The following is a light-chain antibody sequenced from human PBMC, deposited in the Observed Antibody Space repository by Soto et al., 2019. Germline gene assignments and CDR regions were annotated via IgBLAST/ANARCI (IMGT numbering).Light chain of an antibody. J-gene: IGLJ1*01. CDR3: GTWDSSLSAGV. CDR1: SSNNGNNY. CDR2: ENN. Sequence: QSVLTQPPSVSAAPGQKVTISCSGSSSNNGNNYVSWYQQLPGTAPKLLIYENNKRPSGIPDRFSGSKSGTSATLGITGLQTGDEADYYCGTWDSSLSAGVFGTGTKVTVL. V-gene: IGLV1-51*02.